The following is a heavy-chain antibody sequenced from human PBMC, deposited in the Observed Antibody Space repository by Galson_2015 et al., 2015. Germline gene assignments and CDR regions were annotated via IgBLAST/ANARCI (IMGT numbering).Heavy chain of an antibody. Sequence: SLRLSCAASGFTFSDYSVNWVRQAPGKGLEWVSSISSSGTYIYYAKSVKGRFTISRDNAKSSLYLQMNTLGAGDTALYFCARDSGSSDDDYYYYYMDVWGKGTTVTVSS. D-gene: IGHD6-6*01. J-gene: IGHJ6*03. CDR3: ARDSGSSDDDYYYYYMDV. CDR2: ISSSGTYI. CDR1: GFTFSDYS. V-gene: IGHV3-21*01.